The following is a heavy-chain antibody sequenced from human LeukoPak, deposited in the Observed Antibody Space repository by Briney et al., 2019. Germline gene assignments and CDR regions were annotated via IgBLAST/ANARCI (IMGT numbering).Heavy chain of an antibody. D-gene: IGHD5-12*01. CDR3: ARSLSGYDPLSAF. V-gene: IGHV3-48*03. J-gene: IGHJ4*02. CDR1: GFTSSSYA. Sequence: GGSLRLSCEVSGFTSSSYAMTWVRQVPGRGLEWIAYMTASSVTFYYADSVRGRFTISRDNARNSLFLQMNSLTVEDTAVYYCARSLSGYDPLSAFWGQGTLVTVSS. CDR2: MTASSVTF.